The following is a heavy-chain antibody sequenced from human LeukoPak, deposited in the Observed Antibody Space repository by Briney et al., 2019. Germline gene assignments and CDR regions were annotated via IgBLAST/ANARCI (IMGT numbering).Heavy chain of an antibody. D-gene: IGHD2-2*01. CDR3: ARVGHCSSTSCYHYYYYYGMDV. CDR1: GFTFSSYW. V-gene: IGHV3-74*01. J-gene: IGHJ6*04. CDR2: INSDGSST. Sequence: GGSLRLSCAASGFTFSSYWMHWVRQAPGKGLVWVSRINSDGSSTSYADSVKGRFTISRDNAKNTLYLQMNSLRAEDTAVYYRARVGHCSSTSCYHYYYYYGMDVRGKGTTVTVSS.